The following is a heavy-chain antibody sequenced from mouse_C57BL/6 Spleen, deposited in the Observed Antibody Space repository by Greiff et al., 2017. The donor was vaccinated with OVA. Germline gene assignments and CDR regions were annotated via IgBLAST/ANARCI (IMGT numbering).Heavy chain of an antibody. CDR3: ARWWYPYYAMDY. Sequence: QVQLKESGPELVKPGASVKISCKASGYAFSSSWMNWVKQRPGKGLEWIGRIYPGDGDTNYNGKFKGKATLTADKSSSTAYMQLSSLTSEDSAVYFCARWWYPYYAMDYWGQVTSVTVSS. CDR1: GYAFSSSW. D-gene: IGHD1-1*02. V-gene: IGHV1-82*01. J-gene: IGHJ4*01. CDR2: IYPGDGDT.